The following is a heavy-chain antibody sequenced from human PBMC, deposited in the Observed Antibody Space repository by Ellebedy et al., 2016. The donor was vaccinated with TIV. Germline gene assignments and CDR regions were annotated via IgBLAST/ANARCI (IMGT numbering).Heavy chain of an antibody. D-gene: IGHD4-17*01. CDR2: INQDGSVK. J-gene: IGHJ3*02. V-gene: IGHV3-7*03. CDR1: GFSFTNYW. Sequence: GESLKISCGASGFSFTNYWMSWIRQAPGKGLEWVSNINQDGSVKYYVDSVRGRFTISRDSAKASLSLEMNSLRAEDTAIYYCATDGSYGDYRSPTHAFVMWGQGTMVAVSS. CDR3: ATDGSYGDYRSPTHAFVM.